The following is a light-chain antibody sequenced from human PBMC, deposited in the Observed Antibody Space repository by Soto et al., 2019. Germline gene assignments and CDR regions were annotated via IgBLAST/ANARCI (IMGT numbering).Light chain of an antibody. CDR1: QGIRND. CDR3: QQHNTYPWT. J-gene: IGKJ1*01. V-gene: IGKV1-17*01. CDR2: GVS. Sequence: DIQMTQSPSSLSASVGDRVTITCRASQGIRNDLGWYQQKPGRAPKLLIYGVSTLQSGLPSRFSGSASGTEFTLTISRLQPEDSATYYCQQHNTYPWTFGQGTKVEVK.